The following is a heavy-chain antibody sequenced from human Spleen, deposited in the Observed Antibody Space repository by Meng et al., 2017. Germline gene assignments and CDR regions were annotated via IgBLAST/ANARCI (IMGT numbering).Heavy chain of an antibody. J-gene: IGHJ4*02. D-gene: IGHD5-18*01. CDR1: CGFISSSNW. CDR3: ARENGYSYGFDY. CDR2: IYHSGST. V-gene: IGHV4-4*02. Sequence: QVTQQQWGAGPLKPSETLSLTCAVSCGFISSSNWWRWVRQPPGKGLEWIGEIYHSGSTNYNPSLKSRVTISVDKSKNQFSLKLSSVTAADTAVYYCARENGYSYGFDYWGQGTLVTVSS.